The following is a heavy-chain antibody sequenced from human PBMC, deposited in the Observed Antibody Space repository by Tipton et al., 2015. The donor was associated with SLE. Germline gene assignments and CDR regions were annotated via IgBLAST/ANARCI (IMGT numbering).Heavy chain of an antibody. CDR1: GYSISSGYY. CDR2: IYHSGSI. D-gene: IGHD2-2*01. CDR3: AVGYCSSVSCQREYFQH. Sequence: LRLSCTVSGYSISSGYYWGWIRQPPGKGLEWIGTIYHSGSIYYNPSLKSRVTISVDTSKDQFSLELNSVTAADTAVYYCAVGYCSSVSCQREYFQHWGQGTLVTVSS. V-gene: IGHV4-38-2*02. J-gene: IGHJ1*01.